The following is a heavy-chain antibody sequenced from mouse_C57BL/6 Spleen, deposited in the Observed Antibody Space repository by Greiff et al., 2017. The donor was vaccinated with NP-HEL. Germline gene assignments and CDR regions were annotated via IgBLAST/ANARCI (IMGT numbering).Heavy chain of an antibody. CDR3: AIAFYDYDGFAY. D-gene: IGHD2-4*01. CDR1: GYTFTSYW. J-gene: IGHJ3*01. CDR2: IHPSDSDT. V-gene: IGHV1-74*01. Sequence: QVQLQQPGAELVKPGASVKVSCKASGYTFTSYWMHWVKQRPGQGLEWIGRIHPSDSDTNYNQKFKGKATLTVDKSSSKAYMQLSSLTSEDSAVDYCAIAFYDYDGFAYWGQGTLVTVSA.